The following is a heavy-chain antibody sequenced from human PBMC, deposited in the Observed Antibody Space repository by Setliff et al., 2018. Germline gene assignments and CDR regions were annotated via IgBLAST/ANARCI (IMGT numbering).Heavy chain of an antibody. V-gene: IGHV4-61*09. D-gene: IGHD3-3*01. CDR1: GDSISSRTHY. CDR2: VYTSWST. CDR3: ARVSGFQYMDV. J-gene: IGHJ6*03. Sequence: SETLSLTCTVSGDSISSRTHYWSWIRQPAGKGLEWIGQVYTSWSTNYNPSLKSRVTISLDTSKNQFSLNLSSLTAADTAVYYCARVSGFQYMDVWGKGTTVTVSS.